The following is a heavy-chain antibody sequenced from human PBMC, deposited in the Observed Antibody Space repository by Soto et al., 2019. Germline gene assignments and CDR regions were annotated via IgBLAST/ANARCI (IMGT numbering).Heavy chain of an antibody. CDR3: AGLIGLDLWDYYFDY. CDR2: INHSGST. CDR1: GGSFSGYY. D-gene: IGHD1-7*01. Sequence: SETLSLTCAVYGGSFSGYYWSWIRQPPGQGLEWIGEINHSGSTNYNPSLKSRVTISVDTSKNQFSLKLSSVTAADTAVYYCAGLIGLDLWDYYFDYWGQGTLVTVSS. V-gene: IGHV4-34*01. J-gene: IGHJ4*02.